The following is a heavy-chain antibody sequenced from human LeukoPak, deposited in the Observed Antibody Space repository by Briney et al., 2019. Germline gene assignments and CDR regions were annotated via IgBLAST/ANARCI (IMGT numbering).Heavy chain of an antibody. V-gene: IGHV3-30*02. CDR2: IRYDGSNK. CDR1: GFTFSSYG. J-gene: IGHJ2*01. Sequence: GGSLRLSCAASGFTFSSYGMHWVRQAPGKGLEGVAFIRYDGSNKYYADSVKGRFTISRDNSKNTLYLQMNSLRAEDTAVYYCARDPSYDYGDYRGYFDLWGRGTLVTVSS. D-gene: IGHD4-17*01. CDR3: ARDPSYDYGDYRGYFDL.